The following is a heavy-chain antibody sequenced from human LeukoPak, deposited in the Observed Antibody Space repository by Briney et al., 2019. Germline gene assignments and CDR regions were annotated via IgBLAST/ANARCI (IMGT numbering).Heavy chain of an antibody. J-gene: IGHJ4*02. CDR3: AGSWLLPQQFDY. CDR2: IYTSGST. D-gene: IGHD3-22*01. Sequence: SETLSLTCTVSGGSISSGSYYWSWIRQPAGKGLEWIGRIYTSGSTNYNPSLKSRVTISVDTSKNQFSLKLSSVTAADTAVYYCAGSWLLPQQFDYWGQGTLVTVSS. CDR1: GGSISSGSYY. V-gene: IGHV4-61*02.